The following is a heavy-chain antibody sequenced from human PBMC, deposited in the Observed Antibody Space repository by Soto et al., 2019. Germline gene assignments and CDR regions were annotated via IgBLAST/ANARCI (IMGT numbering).Heavy chain of an antibody. CDR3: ATEGHSSGWGWWAY. CDR1: GLTFRNAW. Sequence: EVQVVESGGGLVKPGGSLRLSCAASGLTFRNAWMNWVRQAPGKGLEWAGRIKRNTDGGTKDYAAPVKGRFTISRDDSKNTVYLQMNSLKTEDTAVYYCATEGHSSGWGWWAYWGQGTLVTVTS. J-gene: IGHJ4*02. CDR2: IKRNTDGGTK. D-gene: IGHD6-19*01. V-gene: IGHV3-15*07.